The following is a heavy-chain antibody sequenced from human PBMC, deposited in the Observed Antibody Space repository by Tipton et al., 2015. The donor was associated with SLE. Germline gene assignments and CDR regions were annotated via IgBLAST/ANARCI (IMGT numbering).Heavy chain of an antibody. V-gene: IGHV1-2*02. CDR3: ATSGGETAEHDGAFDI. Sequence: QVQLVQSGAEVKKPGASVKVSCKASGYTFTGYYMHWVRQAPGQGLEWMGWINPNSGGTNYAQKFQGRVTMTRDTSISTAYMELSRLRSDDTAVYYCATSGGETAEHDGAFDIWGQGTMVTVSS. D-gene: IGHD3-16*01. CDR2: INPNSGGT. J-gene: IGHJ3*02. CDR1: GYTFTGYY.